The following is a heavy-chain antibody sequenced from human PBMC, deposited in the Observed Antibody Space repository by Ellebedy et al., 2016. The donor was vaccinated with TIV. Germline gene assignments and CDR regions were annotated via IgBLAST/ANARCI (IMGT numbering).Heavy chain of an antibody. CDR1: GGSVSSGSYY. V-gene: IGHV4-39*07. CDR3: ASTLRYPLGFDP. J-gene: IGHJ5*02. CDR2: INHSGST. Sequence: SETLSLTXTVSGGSVSSGSYYWSWIRQPPGKGLEWIGEINHSGSTNYNPSLKSRVTISVDKSKNQFSLKLSSVTAADTAVYYCASTLRYPLGFDPWGQGTLVTVSS. D-gene: IGHD3-9*01.